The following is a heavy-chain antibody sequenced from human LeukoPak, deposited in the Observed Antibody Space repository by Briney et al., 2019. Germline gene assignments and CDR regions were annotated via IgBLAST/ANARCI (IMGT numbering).Heavy chain of an antibody. D-gene: IGHD3-10*01. CDR3: ARELGITMVRGVPLDY. CDR2: ISSSSSYI. Sequence: PGGSLRLSCAASGFTFSSYSMNWVRQAPGKGLEWVSSISSSSSYIYYADSVKGRFTISRDNAKNSLYLQMNSLRAEGTAVYYCARELGITMVRGVPLDYWGQGTLVTVSS. J-gene: IGHJ4*02. CDR1: GFTFSSYS. V-gene: IGHV3-21*01.